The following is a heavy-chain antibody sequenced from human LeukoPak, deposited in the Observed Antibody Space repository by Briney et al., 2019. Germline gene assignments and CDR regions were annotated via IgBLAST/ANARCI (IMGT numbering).Heavy chain of an antibody. D-gene: IGHD1-1*01. CDR2: IKEDGSEN. CDR3: ARQRYSDY. Sequence: PGGSLILSCAASGFTFSRYWMTWVRQAPGKGLEWVANIKEDGSENSYVESVKGRFTTSRDNAKNSLYLQLNSLRAEDTAVYFCARQRYSDYWGQGTLVTVSS. V-gene: IGHV3-7*01. CDR1: GFTFSRYW. J-gene: IGHJ4*02.